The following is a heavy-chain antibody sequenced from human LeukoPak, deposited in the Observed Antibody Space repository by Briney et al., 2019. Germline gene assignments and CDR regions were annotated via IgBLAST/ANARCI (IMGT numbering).Heavy chain of an antibody. V-gene: IGHV3-7*01. J-gene: IGHJ4*02. CDR3: ARDLATVTTGPDY. CDR1: GFTFSNYW. D-gene: IGHD4-11*01. CDR2: INIDGSEK. Sequence: QPGGSLTLSCAASGFTFSNYWMTWVRQAPGKGLEWVANINIDGSEKYYVDSVKGRCTISRDNAKNSLYLQMNSLRVEDTAVYYCARDLATVTTGPDYWGQGTLVTVSS.